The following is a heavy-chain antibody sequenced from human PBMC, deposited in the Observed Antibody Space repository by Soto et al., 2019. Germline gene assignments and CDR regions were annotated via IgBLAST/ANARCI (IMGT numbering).Heavy chain of an antibody. D-gene: IGHD3-3*01. CDR1: GLSFSGYA. CDR3: AKDQRFLESAYFDY. CDR2: ISNDGSNK. V-gene: IGHV3-30*18. J-gene: IGHJ4*02. Sequence: QVQLVESGGGVVQPGRSLRLSCVASGLSFSGYAFHWVRQAPGKGLEWVAIISNDGSNKQYADSVKGRFAISRDNSKKTVYLQMDSLRGDDTVVYYCAKDQRFLESAYFDYWGQGTLVTVSS.